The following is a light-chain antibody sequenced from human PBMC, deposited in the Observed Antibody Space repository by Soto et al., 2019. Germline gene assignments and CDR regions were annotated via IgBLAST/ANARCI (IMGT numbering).Light chain of an antibody. CDR1: QSVSSH. V-gene: IGKV3-11*01. CDR3: QQRSNWPPIT. CDR2: DAS. Sequence: EIVLTQSPATLSLSPGERATLSCRASQSVSSHFAWYQQKPGQAPRLLIYDASNRATGIPARFSGSGSGTDFTLTISSLEPEDFAVYYCQQRSNWPPITFGQGTLLEIK. J-gene: IGKJ5*01.